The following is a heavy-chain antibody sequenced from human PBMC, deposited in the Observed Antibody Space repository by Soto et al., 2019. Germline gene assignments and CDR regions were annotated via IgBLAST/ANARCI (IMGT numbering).Heavy chain of an antibody. V-gene: IGHV1-18*01. CDR1: GYTFSHYG. Sequence: ASVKVSCKASGYTFSHYGIGWVRQAPGQGLEWMGWISAYNGNRHYAEKVQGRLTMTTDTSTSTADMELGSLRSDDTAVYFCARGGQECSSTRCAYIYDGMDVWGQGTTVTVSS. J-gene: IGHJ6*02. CDR2: ISAYNGNR. D-gene: IGHD2-2*01. CDR3: ARGGQECSSTRCAYIYDGMDV.